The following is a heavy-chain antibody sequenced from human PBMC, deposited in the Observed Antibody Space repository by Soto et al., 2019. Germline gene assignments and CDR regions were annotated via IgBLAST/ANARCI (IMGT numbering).Heavy chain of an antibody. Sequence: GGSLRLSCTASGFTFRTSWMSWVRQAPGKGLEWVANIKQDGSEKYYVDSLKGRFTISRDNAKNSLYLQMNSLRAEDTAVYYCARDLYQLPTMSYFYYGMDVWGQGTTVTVSS. CDR1: GFTFRTSW. V-gene: IGHV3-7*03. J-gene: IGHJ6*02. CDR3: ARDLYQLPTMSYFYYGMDV. D-gene: IGHD2-2*01. CDR2: IKQDGSEK.